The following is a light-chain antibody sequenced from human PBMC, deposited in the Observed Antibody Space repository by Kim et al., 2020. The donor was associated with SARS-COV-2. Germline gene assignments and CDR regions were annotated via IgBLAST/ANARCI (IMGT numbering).Light chain of an antibody. Sequence: SVSPGQTASIPCSGDKLGDKYVCWYQQRPGQSPVLVIFQDNKRPSGIPERFSGSNSGNTATLTISGTQAMDEADYYCLAWDTSAVVFGGGTQLTVL. J-gene: IGLJ2*01. V-gene: IGLV3-1*01. CDR2: QDN. CDR3: LAWDTSAVV. CDR1: KLGDKY.